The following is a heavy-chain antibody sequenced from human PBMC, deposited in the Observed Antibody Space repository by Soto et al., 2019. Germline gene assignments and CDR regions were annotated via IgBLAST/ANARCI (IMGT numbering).Heavy chain of an antibody. CDR3: ARVADIVATITGDHFDY. D-gene: IGHD5-12*01. Sequence: ASVKVSCKASGYTFTSYGISWVRQAPGQGLEWMGWIGAYNGNTNYAQKLQGRVTMTTDTSTSTAYMELRSLRSDDTAVYYCARVADIVATITGDHFDYWGQGTLVTVSS. V-gene: IGHV1-18*01. J-gene: IGHJ4*02. CDR2: IGAYNGNT. CDR1: GYTFTSYG.